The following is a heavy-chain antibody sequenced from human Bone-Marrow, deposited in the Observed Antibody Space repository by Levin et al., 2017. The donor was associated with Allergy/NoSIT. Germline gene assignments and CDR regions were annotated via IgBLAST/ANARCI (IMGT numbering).Heavy chain of an antibody. D-gene: IGHD2-15*01. J-gene: IGHJ4*02. CDR2: IYSGGST. Sequence: ESLKISCAASGFSVSSNHMSWVRQAPGKGLDWVSVIYSGGSTYYADSVKGRFTISRDNSENTLYLQMNSLRIEDTALYYCARGRSGTSNFDYWGQGTLVTVSS. CDR3: ARGRSGTSNFDY. CDR1: GFSVSSNH. V-gene: IGHV3-66*01.